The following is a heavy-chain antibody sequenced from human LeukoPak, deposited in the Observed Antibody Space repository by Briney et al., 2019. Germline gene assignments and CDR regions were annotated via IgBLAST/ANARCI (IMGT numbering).Heavy chain of an antibody. J-gene: IGHJ6*04. Sequence: ASVKVSCKVSGYTLINLSMHWVRQAPGKGLEWMGSSDPHQTNYARNFQGRLTMTEDTSADTANMELSSLRSEDTAVYYCASILYGYGLDVWGKGTTVTVSS. CDR3: ASILYGYGLDV. V-gene: IGHV1-24*01. CDR2: SDPHQT. CDR1: GYTLINLS. D-gene: IGHD2/OR15-2a*01.